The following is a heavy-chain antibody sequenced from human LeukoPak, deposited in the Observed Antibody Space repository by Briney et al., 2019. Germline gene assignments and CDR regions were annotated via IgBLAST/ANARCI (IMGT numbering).Heavy chain of an antibody. CDR3: ARGGYCSGGSCYSGISWFDP. Sequence: GGSLRLSCAASGFTFSSYSMNWVRQAPGKGLEWVSYISSSSSTIYYADSVKGRFTISRDNAKNSLYLQMNSLRAEDTAVYYCARGGYCSGGSCYSGISWFDPWGQGTLVTVSS. V-gene: IGHV3-48*04. D-gene: IGHD2-15*01. CDR1: GFTFSSYS. CDR2: ISSSSSTI. J-gene: IGHJ5*02.